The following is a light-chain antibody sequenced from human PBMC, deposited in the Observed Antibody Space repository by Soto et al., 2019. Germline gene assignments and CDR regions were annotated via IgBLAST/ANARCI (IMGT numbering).Light chain of an antibody. CDR2: SNN. CDR1: SSNIGSNT. J-gene: IGLJ3*02. CDR3: AAWDDSLNGWV. V-gene: IGLV1-44*01. Sequence: QSVLTQPSSASGTPGQRVTISCSGSSSNIGSNTVNWHQQLPGTAPKLLIFSNNERPSGVPDRFSGSKSGTSASLAISGLQSEDEADYYCAAWDDSLNGWVFGGGTKLTVL.